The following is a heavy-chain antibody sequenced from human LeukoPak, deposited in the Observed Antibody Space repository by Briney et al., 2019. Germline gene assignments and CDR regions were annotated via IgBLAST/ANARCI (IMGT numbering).Heavy chain of an antibody. CDR1: GGSISSYY. D-gene: IGHD6-6*01. J-gene: IGHJ3*02. Sequence: SETLSLTCTVSGGSISSYYWNWIRKPPGKGLEWIGYIYYSGSTNYNPSLKSRVTISVDTSKNQFSLKLSFMTAADTAVYYCARGSIAARNDAFDIWGQGTMVTVSS. CDR2: IYYSGST. V-gene: IGHV4-59*01. CDR3: ARGSIAARNDAFDI.